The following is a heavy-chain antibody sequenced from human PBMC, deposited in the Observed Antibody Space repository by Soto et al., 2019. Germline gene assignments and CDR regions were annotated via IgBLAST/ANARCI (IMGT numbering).Heavy chain of an antibody. Sequence: ASVTVSCKASGYTFTGYYMHWVRQAPEQGLEWMGWINPNSGGTNYAQKFQGWVTMTRDTSISTAYMELSRLRSDDTAVYYCARDPRSDCTNGVCYADYYGMDVWGQGTTVTVSS. CDR1: GYTFTGYY. CDR2: INPNSGGT. V-gene: IGHV1-2*04. CDR3: ARDPRSDCTNGVCYADYYGMDV. J-gene: IGHJ6*02. D-gene: IGHD2-8*01.